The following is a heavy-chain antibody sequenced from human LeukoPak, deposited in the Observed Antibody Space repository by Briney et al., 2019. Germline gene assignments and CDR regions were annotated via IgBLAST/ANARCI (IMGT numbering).Heavy chain of an antibody. V-gene: IGHV3-21*01. CDR2: ISGAATYI. D-gene: IGHD2-15*01. CDR1: GFTFSTYT. CDR3: ARDLRAGYCDGGACYSGLDY. Sequence: GGSLRLSCAASGFTFSTYTINWVRQAPGKGLEWVSSISGAATYIYYADSLQGRFTISRDNTENSLYLQVTSLRAEDTAVYYCARDLRAGYCDGGACYSGLDYWGQGTLVTVSS. J-gene: IGHJ4*02.